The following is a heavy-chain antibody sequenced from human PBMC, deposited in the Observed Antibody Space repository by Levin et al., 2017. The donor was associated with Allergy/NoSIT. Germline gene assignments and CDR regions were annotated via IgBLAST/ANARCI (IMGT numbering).Heavy chain of an antibody. D-gene: IGHD2-2*01. Sequence: GGSLRLSCAASGFTFSSYGMHWVRQAPGKGLEWVAVIWYDGSNKYYADSVKGRFTISRDNSKNTLYLQMNSLRAEDTAVYYCAREGCSSTSCYSPWFDPWGQGTLVTVSS. CDR3: AREGCSSTSCYSPWFDP. J-gene: IGHJ5*02. V-gene: IGHV3-33*01. CDR1: GFTFSSYG. CDR2: IWYDGSNK.